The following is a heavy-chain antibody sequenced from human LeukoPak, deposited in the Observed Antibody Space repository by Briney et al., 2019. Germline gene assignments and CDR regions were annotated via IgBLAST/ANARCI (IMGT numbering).Heavy chain of an antibody. V-gene: IGHV2-5*01. Sequence: SGPTLVKPTQTLTLTCTFSGFSLSSSGVGVGWIRQPPGKALEWLALIYWNDGQRYSPSLKSRLTITKDTSKNQVVLTMTNMDPVDTAAYYCTHGPDYYYGVDVWGQGTIVTVSS. CDR1: GFSLSSSGVG. CDR2: IYWNDGQ. CDR3: THGPDYYYGVDV. J-gene: IGHJ6*02.